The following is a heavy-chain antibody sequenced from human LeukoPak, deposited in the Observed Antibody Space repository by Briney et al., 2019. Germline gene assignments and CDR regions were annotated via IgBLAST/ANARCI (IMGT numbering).Heavy chain of an antibody. V-gene: IGHV4-59*01. CDR3: ASGPYPAAGTDHQFDY. CDR2: IFYRGAT. CDR1: GASISSYY. J-gene: IGHJ4*02. Sequence: PSETLSLTCTVSGASISSYYWSWIRQPPGKGLEWIGYIFYRGATHYNPSLKSRVTISVDTSKNQFSLRLTSVTAADTAVYYCASGPYPAAGTDHQFDYWGQGIVVTVFS. D-gene: IGHD6-13*01.